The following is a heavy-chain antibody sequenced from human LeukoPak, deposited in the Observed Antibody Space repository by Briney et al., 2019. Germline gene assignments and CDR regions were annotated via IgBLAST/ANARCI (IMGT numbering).Heavy chain of an antibody. CDR1: GFTFSSYG. D-gene: IGHD2-21*02. CDR3: AKDRSRDIFDY. CDR2: ISYDGSNK. Sequence: GGSLRLSCASSGFTFSSYGMHWVRQAPGKGLEWVAVISYDGSNKYYADSVKGRFTISRDNSKNTLYLQMNSLRAEDTAVYYCAKDRSRDIFDYWGQGTLVTVSS. V-gene: IGHV3-30*18. J-gene: IGHJ4*02.